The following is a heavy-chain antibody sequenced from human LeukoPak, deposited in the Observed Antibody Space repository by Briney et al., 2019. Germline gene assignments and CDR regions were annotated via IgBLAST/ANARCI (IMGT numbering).Heavy chain of an antibody. Sequence: GESLKISCKGSGYNFINYWIGWVRQMPGKGLEWMGIIYPDDSDTRYSPSFQGQVTILADKSTSTVYLQWSSLKASDSAMYYCSRRGVGSDDYWGQGTLLIVSS. V-gene: IGHV5-51*01. J-gene: IGHJ4*02. CDR2: IYPDDSDT. CDR1: GYNFINYW. CDR3: SRRGVGSDDY. D-gene: IGHD3-10*01.